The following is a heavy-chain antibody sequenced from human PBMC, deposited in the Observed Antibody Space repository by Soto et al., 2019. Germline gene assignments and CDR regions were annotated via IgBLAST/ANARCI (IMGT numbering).Heavy chain of an antibody. J-gene: IGHJ6*03. CDR1: GFTFSSYW. CDR2: IKQDGSEK. V-gene: IGHV3-7*01. D-gene: IGHD6-6*01. Sequence: EVQLVESGGGLVQPGGSLRLSCAASGFTFSSYWMSWVRQAPGKGLEWVANIKQDGSEKYYVDSVKGRFTISRDNAKNSLYLQMNSLRAEDTAVYYCARERRYSSSYAPTYYYYYMDVWGKGTTDTVSS. CDR3: ARERRYSSSYAPTYYYYYMDV.